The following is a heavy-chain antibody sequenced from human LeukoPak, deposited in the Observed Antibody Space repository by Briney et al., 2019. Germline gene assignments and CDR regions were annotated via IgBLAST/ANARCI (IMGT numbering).Heavy chain of an antibody. Sequence: GRSLRLSCAASGFTFNDYAMHWVRQAPGKGLEWVSGISWNGGSFGYADSVKGRFTISRDDAKNSLYLQMNSLRAEDTAVYYCAKDPRYGGGHWGQGTLVTVSS. CDR1: GFTFNDYA. D-gene: IGHD4-23*01. J-gene: IGHJ1*01. V-gene: IGHV3-9*01. CDR3: AKDPRYGGGH. CDR2: ISWNGGSF.